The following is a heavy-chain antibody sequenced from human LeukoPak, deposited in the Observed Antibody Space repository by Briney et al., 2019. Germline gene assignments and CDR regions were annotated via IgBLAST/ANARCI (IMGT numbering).Heavy chain of an antibody. V-gene: IGHV1-69*05. J-gene: IGHJ5*02. D-gene: IGHD1-14*01. CDR2: IIPIFGTA. CDR1: GGTFSSYA. CDR3: ARGPRNDP. Sequence: SVKVSCKASGGTFSSYAISWVRQAPGQGLEWMGGIIPIFGTANYAQKFQGRVTITTDESTSTAYMELSSLTSNDTAVYFCARGPRNDPWGQGTLVTVSS.